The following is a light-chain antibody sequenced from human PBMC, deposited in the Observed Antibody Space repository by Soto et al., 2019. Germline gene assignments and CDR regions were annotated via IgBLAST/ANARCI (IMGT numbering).Light chain of an antibody. CDR1: QSVSSN. V-gene: IGKV3-15*01. CDR3: QHYNSWPRT. J-gene: IGKJ1*01. CDR2: GAS. Sequence: EIVMTQSPATLSVSPGETATLSCRASQSVSSNLAWYQHKPGQAPRLLIYGASTRATGIPARFSGSGSGTEFTLTISSLQSEDCAVYYCQHYNSWPRTFGQGTKVEI.